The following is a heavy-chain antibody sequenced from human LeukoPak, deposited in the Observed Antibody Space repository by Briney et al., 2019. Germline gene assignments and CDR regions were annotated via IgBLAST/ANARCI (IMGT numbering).Heavy chain of an antibody. CDR3: ASLRERSYYARGFDY. CDR2: ISPSGGST. Sequence: GASVKVSCKAFGYTFTSNYMHWVRQAPGQGPEWMGVISPSGGSTTYAQKFQGRVTLTRDMSTSTDYLELSSLRSEDTAVYYCASLRERSYYARGFDYWGQGTLVTVSS. J-gene: IGHJ4*02. D-gene: IGHD1-26*01. V-gene: IGHV1-46*01. CDR1: GYTFTSNY.